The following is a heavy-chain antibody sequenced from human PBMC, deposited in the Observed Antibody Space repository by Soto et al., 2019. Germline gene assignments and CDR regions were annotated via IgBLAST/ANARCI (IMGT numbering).Heavy chain of an antibody. Sequence: SETLSLTCTVSGGSISSYYWSWIRQPPGKGLEWIGYIYYSGSTNYNPSLKSRVTISVDTSKNQFSLKLSSVTAADTAVYYCARSIVNYYDSSGYYSDWGQGTMVTVSS. CDR1: GGSISSYY. CDR2: IYYSGST. CDR3: ARSIVNYYDSSGYYSD. J-gene: IGHJ3*01. D-gene: IGHD3-22*01. V-gene: IGHV4-59*01.